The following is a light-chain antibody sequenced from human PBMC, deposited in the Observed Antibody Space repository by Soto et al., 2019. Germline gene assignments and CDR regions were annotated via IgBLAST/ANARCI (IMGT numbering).Light chain of an antibody. J-gene: IGKJ2*03. V-gene: IGKV3-20*01. CDR2: GTS. Sequence: EIVLTQSPGTLSLSPGERATLSCWTSQSTDTRYIAWYQQRPGQAPRLLIYGTSNRATGIPDRFSGSGSGTDFTLTISRLEPDDFAVYYCQRYDSSSLYSFGQGTKLEIK. CDR3: QRYDSSSLYS. CDR1: QSTDTRY.